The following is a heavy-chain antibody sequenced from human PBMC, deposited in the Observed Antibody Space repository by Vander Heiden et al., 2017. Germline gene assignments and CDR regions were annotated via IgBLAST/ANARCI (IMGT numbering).Heavy chain of an antibody. CDR1: GSTFSSYP. Sequence: QVQLEESGGGVVQPGRSLRLSGVVSGSTFSSYPMHWVRQAPGKGLEWVAVSWYDGSNIDYADSVKGRFTISRDDSKNTVNLEMNSLRAEDTAVYYCARGRIAAAGVYYFDYWGQGALVTVSS. CDR3: ARGRIAAAGVYYFDY. V-gene: IGHV3-33*01. J-gene: IGHJ4*02. D-gene: IGHD6-13*01. CDR2: SWYDGSNI.